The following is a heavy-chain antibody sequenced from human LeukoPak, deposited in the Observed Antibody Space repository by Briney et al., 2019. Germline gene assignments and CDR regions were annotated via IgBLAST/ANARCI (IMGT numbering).Heavy chain of an antibody. J-gene: IGHJ6*02. CDR3: PRSTPLWFGEPYAMAV. D-gene: IGHD3-10*01. Sequence: GGSLRLSCAASGCTFSSYSRNWVRQAPGKGLEWVSSISSSSSYIYYADSVKGGFTISRDNAKNSLYLPLNSLRAEDTAVYYCPRSTPLWFGEPYAMAVWGQGTTVTVSS. V-gene: IGHV3-21*01. CDR1: GCTFSSYS. CDR2: ISSSSSYI.